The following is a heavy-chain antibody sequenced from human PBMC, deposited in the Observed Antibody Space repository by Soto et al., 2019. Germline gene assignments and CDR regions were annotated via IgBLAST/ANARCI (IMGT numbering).Heavy chain of an antibody. J-gene: IGHJ3*02. CDR1: GYTLTSYG. CDR3: ARLPSGHDDAFDI. V-gene: IGHV1-18*01. CDR2: ISAYNGNT. D-gene: IGHD3-10*01. Sequence: ASVKVSCKAAGYTLTSYGIGWVRRAPGQGLEWMGWISAYNGNTNYAQKLQGRVTMTTDTSTSTAYMELRSLRSDDTAVYYCARLPSGHDDAFDIWGQGTMVTVSS.